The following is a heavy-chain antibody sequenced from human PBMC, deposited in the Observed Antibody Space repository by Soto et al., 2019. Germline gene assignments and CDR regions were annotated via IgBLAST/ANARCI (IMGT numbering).Heavy chain of an antibody. J-gene: IGHJ4*02. V-gene: IGHV3-23*04. D-gene: IGHD3-16*01. Sequence: DVQLVDSGGGLVQPGGSLRLSCAASRFTFSNYAMSWVRQAPGKGLEWVSLVSATAATTYYPDSVKGRFTTSRDNSRNTVYMQMNSLRADDTAVYYCAKDRLAGGFDYWGQGTLVTVSS. CDR1: RFTFSNYA. CDR3: AKDRLAGGFDY. CDR2: VSATAATT.